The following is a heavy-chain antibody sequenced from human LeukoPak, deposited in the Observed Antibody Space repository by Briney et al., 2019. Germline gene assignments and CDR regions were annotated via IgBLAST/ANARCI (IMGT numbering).Heavy chain of an antibody. D-gene: IGHD6-6*01. V-gene: IGHV4-34*01. Sequence: SETLSLTCAVYGGSFSGYYWSWIRQPPGKGLEWIGEINHSGSTNYNPSLKSRVTISVDTSKNQFSLKLSSVTAADTAVYYCARFPTAALYYFDYWGQGTPVTVSS. J-gene: IGHJ4*02. CDR1: GGSFSGYY. CDR2: INHSGST. CDR3: ARFPTAALYYFDY.